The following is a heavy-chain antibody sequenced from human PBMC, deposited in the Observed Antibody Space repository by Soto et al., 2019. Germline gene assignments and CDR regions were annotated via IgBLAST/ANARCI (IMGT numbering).Heavy chain of an antibody. CDR1: GYTFTSYA. CDR2: INPNSGGT. Sequence: ASVKVSCKASGYTFTSYAMHWVRQAPGQRLEWMGWINPNSGGTNYAQKFQGWVTMTRDTSISTAYMELSRLRSDDTAVYYCARAPNLSSGWSTGFIDYWGQGTLVTVSS. V-gene: IGHV1-2*04. J-gene: IGHJ4*02. D-gene: IGHD6-19*01. CDR3: ARAPNLSSGWSTGFIDY.